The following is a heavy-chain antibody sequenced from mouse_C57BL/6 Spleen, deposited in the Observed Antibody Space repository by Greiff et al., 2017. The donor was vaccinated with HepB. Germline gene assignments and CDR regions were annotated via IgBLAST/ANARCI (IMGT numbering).Heavy chain of an antibody. Sequence: QVQLQQPGAELVKPGASVKLSCKASGYTFTSYWMHWVKQRPGQGLEWIGMIHPNSGSTNYNEKFKSKATLTVDKSSNTAYMQLSSLTSEDSAVYYCARSGDGPWFAYWGQGTLVTVSA. CDR3: ARSGDGPWFAY. D-gene: IGHD2-3*01. J-gene: IGHJ3*01. CDR2: IHPNSGST. CDR1: GYTFTSYW. V-gene: IGHV1-64*01.